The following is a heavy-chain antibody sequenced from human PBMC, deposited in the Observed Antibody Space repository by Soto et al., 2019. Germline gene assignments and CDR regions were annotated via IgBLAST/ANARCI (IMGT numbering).Heavy chain of an antibody. CDR2: INHSGST. V-gene: IGHV4-34*01. CDR1: GGSFSGYY. J-gene: IGHJ4*02. D-gene: IGHD6-13*01. CDR3: ARDNTAAAGTGNDY. Sequence: SETLSLTGAVYGGSFSGYYWSWIRQPPGKGLEWIGEINHSGSTNYNPSLKSRVTISVDTSKNQFSLKLSSVTAADTAVYYCARDNTAAAGTGNDYWGQGTLVTVSS.